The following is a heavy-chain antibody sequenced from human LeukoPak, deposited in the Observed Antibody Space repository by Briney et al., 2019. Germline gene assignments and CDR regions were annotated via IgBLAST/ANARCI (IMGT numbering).Heavy chain of an antibody. CDR1: DDSISSSSYY. Sequence: SDTLSLICSVSDDSISSSSYYWGWVRQPPGKGLEWIGSIYYSGDTYYKLSLKSRVTISVDTSNQRFSLRLTSVTAADTAVYYCARDPDYSAMDVWGQGTTVTVSS. CDR3: ARDPDYSAMDV. J-gene: IGHJ6*02. CDR2: IYYSGDT. V-gene: IGHV4-39*07.